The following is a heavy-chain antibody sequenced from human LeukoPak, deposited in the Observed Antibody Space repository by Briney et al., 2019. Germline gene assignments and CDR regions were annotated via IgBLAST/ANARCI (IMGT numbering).Heavy chain of an antibody. Sequence: NKSYSSSVKGRFTISRDNSNNTFYLQMNSLRAEDTAVYYCARAGLDSYSPSSLYAFDIWGQGTMVTVSS. D-gene: IGHD6-6*01. V-gene: IGHV3-30-3*01. J-gene: IGHJ3*02. CDR2: NK. CDR3: ARAGLDSYSPSSLYAFDI.